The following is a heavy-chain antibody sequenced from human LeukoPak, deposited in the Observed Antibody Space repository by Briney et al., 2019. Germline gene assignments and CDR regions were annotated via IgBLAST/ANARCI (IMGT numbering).Heavy chain of an antibody. CDR1: GFTFSTYS. CDR2: ISSSAYNI. Sequence: GGSLRLSCAVSGFTFSTYSMNWVRQAPGKGLEWVSSISSSAYNIYYADSVKGRFTISRDNAKKSLYLQMNSLRAEDTAVYYCASRLKTPSDYGLSKYYFDSWGQGTLVTVSS. D-gene: IGHD4-17*01. V-gene: IGHV3-21*04. J-gene: IGHJ4*02. CDR3: ASRLKTPSDYGLSKYYFDS.